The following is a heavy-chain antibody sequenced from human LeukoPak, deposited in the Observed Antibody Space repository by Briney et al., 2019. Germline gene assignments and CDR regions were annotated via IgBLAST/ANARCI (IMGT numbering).Heavy chain of an antibody. CDR2: INPSGGST. J-gene: IGHJ5*02. V-gene: IGHV1-46*01. CDR3: ARVLWFGELFPNWFDP. D-gene: IGHD3-10*01. Sequence: ASVKVSCKASGYTFTSYYMHWVRQAPGQGLEWMGIINPSGGSTSYAQKFQGRVTMTRDTSTSTVYMELSSLRSEDTAVYYCARVLWFGELFPNWFDPWGQGTLVTVSS. CDR1: GYTFTSYY.